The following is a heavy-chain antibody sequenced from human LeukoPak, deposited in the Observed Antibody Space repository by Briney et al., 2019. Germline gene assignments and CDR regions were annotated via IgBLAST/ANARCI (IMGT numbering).Heavy chain of an antibody. J-gene: IGHJ4*02. V-gene: IGHV1-8*01. CDR2: MNPGSGST. D-gene: IGHD7-27*01. CDR3: ARGRPTNLGGIY. CDR1: GYTFTSHH. Sequence: ASVKVSCKASGYTFTSHHINWLRQAAGQGLEWMGWMNPGSGSTVSAQKFQGRVTMTWDTSISTAYMELSSLRSEDTAVYYCARGRPTNLGGIYWGQGTLVTVSS.